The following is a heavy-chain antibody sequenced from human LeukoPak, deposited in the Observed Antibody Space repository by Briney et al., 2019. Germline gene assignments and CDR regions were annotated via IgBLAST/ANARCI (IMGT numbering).Heavy chain of an antibody. CDR2: IKEDGSQK. Sequence: GGSLRLSCAASGFTFSTCWMTWVRQAPGKGLEWVANIKEDGSQKYYVDSVQGRFTISRDNSKSTLCLQMNSLRAEDTAVYYCAKQLGYCSDGSCYLPYWGQGTLVAVSS. CDR3: AKQLGYCSDGSCYLPY. V-gene: IGHV3-7*03. CDR1: GFTFSTCW. J-gene: IGHJ4*02. D-gene: IGHD2-15*01.